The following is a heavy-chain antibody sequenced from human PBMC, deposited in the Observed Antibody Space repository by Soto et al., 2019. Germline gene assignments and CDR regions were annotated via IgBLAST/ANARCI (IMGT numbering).Heavy chain of an antibody. V-gene: IGHV4-39*01. J-gene: IGHJ6*02. Sequence: QLQLQESGPGLVKPSETLSLTCTVSGGSISSSSYYWGWIRQPPGKGLEWIGSIYYSGSTYYNPSLKSRVTISVDTSKNQFSLKLSSVTAADTAVYYCAVPGIAVAGSYYYYGMDVWGQGTTVTVSS. CDR3: AVPGIAVAGSYYYYGMDV. D-gene: IGHD6-19*01. CDR1: GGSISSSSYY. CDR2: IYYSGST.